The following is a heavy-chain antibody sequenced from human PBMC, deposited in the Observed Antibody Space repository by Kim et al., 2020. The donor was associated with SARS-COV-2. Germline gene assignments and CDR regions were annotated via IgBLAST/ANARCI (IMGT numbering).Heavy chain of an antibody. CDR1: GFTFSSYG. CDR3: AKVSPSTVVTPFDP. V-gene: IGHV3-30*18. Sequence: GGSLRLSCAASGFTFSSYGMHWVRQAPGKGLEWVAVISYDGSNKYYADSVKGRFTISRDNSKNTLYLQMNSLRAEDTAVYYCAKVSPSTVVTPFDPWGQG. D-gene: IGHD4-17*01. CDR2: ISYDGSNK. J-gene: IGHJ5*02.